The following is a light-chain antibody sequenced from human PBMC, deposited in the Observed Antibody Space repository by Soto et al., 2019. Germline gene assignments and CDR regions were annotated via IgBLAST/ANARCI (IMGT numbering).Light chain of an antibody. V-gene: IGLV2-14*03. CDR1: SSDVGGYNY. J-gene: IGLJ1*01. CDR2: DVS. Sequence: QSVLTQPASVSGTPGQAIRISYTGTSSDVGGYNYVSWYQQHPDKAPRLMIYDVSNRPSGVSVRFSGSKSCDTASLTISGLQAEDEADYYCTSVTSRHTYVFGTGTKVTVL. CDR3: TSVTSRHTYV.